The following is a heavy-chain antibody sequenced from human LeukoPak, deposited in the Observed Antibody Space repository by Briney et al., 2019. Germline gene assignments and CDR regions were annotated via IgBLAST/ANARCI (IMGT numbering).Heavy chain of an antibody. V-gene: IGHV3-66*02. D-gene: IGHD3-3*01. CDR1: GFTVSSNY. J-gene: IGHJ3*02. Sequence: PGGSLRLSCAASGFTVSSNYMSWVRQAPGEGLEWVSVIYSGGSTYYADSVKGRFTISRDNSKNTLYLQMNSLRAEDTAVYYCARAPWSGYYSDAFDIWGQGTMVTVSS. CDR3: ARAPWSGYYSDAFDI. CDR2: IYSGGST.